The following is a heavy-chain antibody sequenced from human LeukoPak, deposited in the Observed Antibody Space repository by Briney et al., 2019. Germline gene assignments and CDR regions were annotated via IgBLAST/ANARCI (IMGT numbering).Heavy chain of an antibody. V-gene: IGHV3-33*01. CDR1: GFTFSSYG. CDR3: ASDMVRGVNYYYYYGMDV. J-gene: IGHJ6*02. CDR2: IWYDGSNK. Sequence: GGSLRLSCAASGFTFSSYGMHWVRQAPGKGLAWVAVIWYDGSNKYYADSVKGRFTISRDNSKNTLYLQMNSLRAEDTAVYYCASDMVRGVNYYYYYGMDVWGQGTTVTVSS. D-gene: IGHD3-10*01.